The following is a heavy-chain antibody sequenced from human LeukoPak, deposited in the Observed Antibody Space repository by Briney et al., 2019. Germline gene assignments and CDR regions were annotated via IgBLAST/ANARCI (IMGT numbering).Heavy chain of an antibody. CDR2: ISGRSGET. CDR3: VKDQDMNTAMVFDY. D-gene: IGHD5-18*01. CDR1: GFTFTTHA. Sequence: GGSLRLSCAASGFTFTTHAMSWVRQAPGRGLEWISVISGRSGETHYADSVKGRFTISRDNSRSMVFLHMSSLRADDTAVYYCVKDQDMNTAMVFDYWGQGTLVTVSS. V-gene: IGHV3-23*01. J-gene: IGHJ4*02.